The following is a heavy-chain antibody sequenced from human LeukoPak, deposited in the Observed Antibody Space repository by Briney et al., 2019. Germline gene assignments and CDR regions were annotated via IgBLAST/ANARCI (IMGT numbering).Heavy chain of an antibody. J-gene: IGHJ6*03. CDR2: INWNGAST. D-gene: IGHD6-6*01. Sequence: RPGGSLRLSCAASGFSFDDLGMTWVRQVPGKGLEWVAGINWNGASTGYADSGRGRFTISRDNAKNSLYLQMNSLRAEDTALYYCARAVCPTIKFCDSSYFMDVWGKGTTVNVS. CDR1: GFSFDDLG. CDR3: ARAVCPTIKFCDSSYFMDV. V-gene: IGHV3-20*04.